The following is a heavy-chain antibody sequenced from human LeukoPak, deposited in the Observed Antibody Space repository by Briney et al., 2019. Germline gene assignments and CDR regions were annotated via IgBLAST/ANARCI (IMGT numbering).Heavy chain of an antibody. CDR1: GDSIYSGGYY. Sequence: SETLSLTCSVSGDSIYSGGYYWSWIRQHPGKGLEWIGHIYYSGTTYYNPSLESRLIISVDTSKNEFSLKVSSMTAADTAVYSCAGARRLVHDTSFYFDSWGQGTLVTVSS. CDR2: IYYSGTT. J-gene: IGHJ4*02. CDR3: AGARRLVHDTSFYFDS. D-gene: IGHD5/OR15-5a*01. V-gene: IGHV4-31*03.